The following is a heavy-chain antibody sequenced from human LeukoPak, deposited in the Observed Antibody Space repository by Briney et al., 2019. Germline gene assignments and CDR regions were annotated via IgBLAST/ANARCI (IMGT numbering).Heavy chain of an antibody. V-gene: IGHV3-33*06. CDR1: GFTFSSYG. CDR2: IWYDGSNK. Sequence: PGGSLRLSCAASGFTFSSYGMHWVRQAPGKGREWVAVIWYDGSNKYYADSVKGRFTISRDNSKNTLYLQMNSLRAEDTAVYYCAKDQGPSSTGFGYWGQGTLVTVSS. J-gene: IGHJ4*02. D-gene: IGHD2-2*01. CDR3: AKDQGPSSTGFGY.